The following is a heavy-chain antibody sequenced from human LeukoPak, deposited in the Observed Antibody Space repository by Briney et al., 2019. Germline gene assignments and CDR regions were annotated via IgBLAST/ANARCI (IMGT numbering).Heavy chain of an antibody. J-gene: IGHJ4*02. CDR2: IKEEGSGK. D-gene: IGHD3-22*01. CDR3: ARIYYDSSGYRLFDY. V-gene: IGHV3-7*02. Sequence: GGSLRLSCAASGFTFSSYWMSWVRQAPGKGLEWVANIKEEGSGKYYVDSVKGRFTISRDNAKNSLYLQMNSLRAKDKAVYYCARIYYDSSGYRLFDYWGQGTLVTVSS. CDR1: GFTFSSYW.